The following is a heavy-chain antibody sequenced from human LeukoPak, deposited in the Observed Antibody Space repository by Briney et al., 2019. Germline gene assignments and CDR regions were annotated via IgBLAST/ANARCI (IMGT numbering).Heavy chain of an antibody. D-gene: IGHD2-15*01. J-gene: IGHJ4*02. V-gene: IGHV5-51*01. Sequence: GESLKISCKGSGYSFATYYIGWVRQMPGKGLEWMGVIFPGDSEARYSPSFQGQVTISADKSINTAYLQLNNLKASDTAIYYCARHILNTGGSYFPFDSWGQGTLLTVSS. CDR1: GYSFATYY. CDR2: IFPGDSEA. CDR3: ARHILNTGGSYFPFDS.